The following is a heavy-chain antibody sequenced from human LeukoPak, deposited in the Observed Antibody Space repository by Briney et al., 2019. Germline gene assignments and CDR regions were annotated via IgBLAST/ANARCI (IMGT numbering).Heavy chain of an antibody. CDR1: GGSFSGYS. Sequence: SETLSLTCAVYGGSFSGYSWNWIRQPPVKGLEWIGEINHSGSTNYNPSLKSRVTISVDTSKNQFSLKLSSVTAADTAVYYCARGGAMVRGVRYYYYGMDVWGQGTTVTVSS. J-gene: IGHJ6*02. D-gene: IGHD3-10*01. CDR3: ARGGAMVRGVRYYYYGMDV. V-gene: IGHV4-34*01. CDR2: INHSGST.